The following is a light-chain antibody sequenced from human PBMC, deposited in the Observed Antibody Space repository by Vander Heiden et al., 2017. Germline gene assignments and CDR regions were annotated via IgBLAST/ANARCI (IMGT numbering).Light chain of an antibody. CDR1: KLGDKY. J-gene: IGLJ2*01. Sequence: SYELTQPPSVSVSPGQTASITCSGDKLGDKYACWYQQTPGQSPVLVIYQDSKRPSGIPERFSGSNSGNTATLTISGTQAMDEADYYCQAWDSSTPQFGGGTKLTVL. V-gene: IGLV3-1*01. CDR3: QAWDSSTPQ. CDR2: QDS.